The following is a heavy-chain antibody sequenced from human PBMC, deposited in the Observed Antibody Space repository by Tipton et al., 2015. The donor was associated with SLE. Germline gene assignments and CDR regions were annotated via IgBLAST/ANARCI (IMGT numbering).Heavy chain of an antibody. V-gene: IGHV3-23*01. CDR2: ISGSFRT. Sequence: SLRLSCAASGFTFSSFAMSWVRQAPGKGLEWVSTISGSFRTYFVDSVKGRFTISRDNSKNTLSLQMNSLRAEDTAVYYCAKDPRRFWYFDLWGRGTLVTVSS. J-gene: IGHJ2*01. CDR3: AKDPRRFWYFDL. CDR1: GFTFSSFA.